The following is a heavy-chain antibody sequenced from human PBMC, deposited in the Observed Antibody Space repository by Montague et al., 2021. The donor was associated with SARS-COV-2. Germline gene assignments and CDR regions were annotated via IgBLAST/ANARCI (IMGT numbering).Heavy chain of an antibody. CDR3: ARGGSWLYYFDY. V-gene: IGHV6-1*01. Sequence: NNYALSVKSRITINPDTSKNQFSLQLKSVPPEDTAVYYCARGGSWLYYFDYWGHGTLVTVSS. J-gene: IGHJ4*01. D-gene: IGHD6-13*01. CDR2: N.